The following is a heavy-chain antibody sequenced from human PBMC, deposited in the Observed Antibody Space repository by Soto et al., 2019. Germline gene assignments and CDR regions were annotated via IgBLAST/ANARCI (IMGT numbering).Heavy chain of an antibody. CDR1: GFIFENFG. J-gene: IGHJ5*02. Sequence: GGSLRLSCAASGFIFENFGISWVRQAPGKGLEWISSISGSGFKKYYADSVKGRFTISRDNSKSTVYLELNNLSAEDTAVYHCAKNQGVELVPLATVDWFDPWGQGSVVTVSS. CDR2: ISGSGFKK. D-gene: IGHD1-26*01. CDR3: AKNQGVELVPLATVDWFDP. V-gene: IGHV3-23*01.